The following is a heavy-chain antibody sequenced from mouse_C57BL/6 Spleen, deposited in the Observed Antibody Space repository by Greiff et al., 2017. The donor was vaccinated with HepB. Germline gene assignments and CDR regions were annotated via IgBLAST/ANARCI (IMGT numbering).Heavy chain of an antibody. CDR2: IYWDDDK. Sequence: QVTLKESGPGILQSSQTLSLTCSFSGFSLSTSGMGVSWIRQPSGKGLEWLAHIYWDDDKRYNPSLKSRLTISKDTSRNQVFLKITSVDTADTATYYCASGLRQVFDYWGQGTTLTVSS. CDR3: ASGLRQVFDY. J-gene: IGHJ2*01. CDR1: GFSLSTSGMG. V-gene: IGHV8-12*01. D-gene: IGHD2-2*01.